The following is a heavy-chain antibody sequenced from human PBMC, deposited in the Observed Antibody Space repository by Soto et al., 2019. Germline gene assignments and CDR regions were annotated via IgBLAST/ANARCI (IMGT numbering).Heavy chain of an antibody. J-gene: IGHJ5*02. D-gene: IGHD3-22*01. V-gene: IGHV3-23*01. Sequence: GGSLRLSCAASGFTFSSYAMSWVRQAPGKGLEWVSAISGSGGSTYYADSVKGRFTISRDNSKNTLYLQMNSLRAEDTAVYYCAKEGGNYYDTPAWFDPWGQGTLVTVYS. CDR2: ISGSGGST. CDR3: AKEGGNYYDTPAWFDP. CDR1: GFTFSSYA.